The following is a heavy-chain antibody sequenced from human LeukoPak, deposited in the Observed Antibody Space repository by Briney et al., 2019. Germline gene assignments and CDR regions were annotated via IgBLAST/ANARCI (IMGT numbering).Heavy chain of an antibody. V-gene: IGHV3-66*01. CDR1: GFTVSSYY. Sequence: PGGSLRLSCAASGFTVSSYYMSWVRQAPGKGLEWVSVIYSGGSTYYADSVKGRFTISRDNSKNTLYLQMNSLRAEDTAVYYCARDSSSTRCCSGGNYWGEGTLVTVSS. J-gene: IGHJ4*02. CDR2: IYSGGST. CDR3: ARDSSSTRCCSGGNY. D-gene: IGHD2-2*01.